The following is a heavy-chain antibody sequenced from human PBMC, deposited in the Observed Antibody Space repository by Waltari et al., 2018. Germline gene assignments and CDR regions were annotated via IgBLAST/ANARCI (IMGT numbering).Heavy chain of an antibody. Sequence: EVQLVESGGGLVQPGGSLRLSCAASGFTCKNFAMSWVRQAPGKGLEWVSTITESGDTFYADSVKGRFATSRDNYKNTLSLQMNSLRAEDTALYFCARGLGELLPFDFWGQGTMVTVSS. J-gene: IGHJ4*02. CDR1: GFTCKNFA. V-gene: IGHV3-23*04. CDR2: ITESGDT. CDR3: ARGLGELLPFDF. D-gene: IGHD3-10*01.